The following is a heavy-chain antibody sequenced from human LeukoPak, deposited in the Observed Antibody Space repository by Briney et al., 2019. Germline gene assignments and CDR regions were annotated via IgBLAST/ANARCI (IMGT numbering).Heavy chain of an antibody. D-gene: IGHD6-13*01. CDR1: GFTFSSHA. Sequence: GGSLRLSCAASGFTFSSHAMSWVRQAPGKGLEWVSAISGGGGTTFYADSVKGRFTISRDNSKHTLYLQMNSLRAEDTAVYYCATAPPAAAGSTYYSYGMDVWGQGTTVTVSS. CDR2: ISGGGGTT. J-gene: IGHJ6*02. V-gene: IGHV3-23*01. CDR3: ATAPPAAAGSTYYSYGMDV.